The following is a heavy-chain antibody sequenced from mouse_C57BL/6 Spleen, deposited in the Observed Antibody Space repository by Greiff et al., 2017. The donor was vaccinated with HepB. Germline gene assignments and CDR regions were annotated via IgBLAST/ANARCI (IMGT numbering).Heavy chain of an antibody. CDR3: ARSGYYGSSYGYYYAMDY. J-gene: IGHJ4*01. Sequence: QVQLQHSGPELVKPGASVKISCKASGYAFSSSWMNWVKQRPGKGLEWIGRIYPGDGDTNYNGKFKGKATLTADKSSSTAYMQLSSLTSEDSAVYFCARSGYYGSSYGYYYAMDYWGQGTSVTVSS. D-gene: IGHD1-1*01. V-gene: IGHV1-82*01. CDR1: GYAFSSSW. CDR2: IYPGDGDT.